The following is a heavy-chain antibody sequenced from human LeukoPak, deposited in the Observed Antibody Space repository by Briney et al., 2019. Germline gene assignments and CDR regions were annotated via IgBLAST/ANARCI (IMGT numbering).Heavy chain of an antibody. CDR3: ARGPNSNWSGLDF. CDR2: MKTDGSTI. CDR1: GFRFSYSW. D-gene: IGHD6-6*01. Sequence: GGSLRLSCAASGFRFSYSWMYWVRQGPGKGPVWVSRMKTDGSTIEYADSVKGRFTISRDNAKNTLFLQMSSLRVEDTAVYYCARGPNSNWSGLDFWGQGTLLTVSS. V-gene: IGHV3-74*01. J-gene: IGHJ4*02.